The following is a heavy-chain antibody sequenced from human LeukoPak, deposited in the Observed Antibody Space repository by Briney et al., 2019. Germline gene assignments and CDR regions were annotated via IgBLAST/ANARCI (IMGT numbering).Heavy chain of an antibody. V-gene: IGHV3-23*01. J-gene: IGHJ4*02. Sequence: GGSLRLSCTASGFTFSSYAMSWVRQAPGKGLEWVSAISGSGGSTYYADSVKGRFTISRDNSKNTLYLQMNSLRAEDTAVYYCAKTISRYYDSSGYSPFDYWGQGTLVTVSS. D-gene: IGHD3-22*01. CDR3: AKTISRYYDSSGYSPFDY. CDR2: ISGSGGST. CDR1: GFTFSSYA.